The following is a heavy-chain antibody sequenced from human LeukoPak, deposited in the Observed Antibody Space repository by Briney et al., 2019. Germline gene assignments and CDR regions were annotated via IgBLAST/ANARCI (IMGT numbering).Heavy chain of an antibody. Sequence: SETVSLTCTVSGGSISSGDYSWSWIRQPPGKALEWIGYIYYNGNTYYSPSLKSRVTISIDTSKNQFSLKLSSVTAPDTAVYYCAREAFSTSSGTYYYYYMDVWGKGTAVTVSS. V-gene: IGHV4-30-4*08. CDR2: IYYNGNT. J-gene: IGHJ6*03. D-gene: IGHD6-6*01. CDR3: AREAFSTSSGTYYYYYMDV. CDR1: GGSISSGDYS.